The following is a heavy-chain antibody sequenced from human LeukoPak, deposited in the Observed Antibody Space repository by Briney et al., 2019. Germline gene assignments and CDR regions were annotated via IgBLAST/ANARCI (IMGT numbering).Heavy chain of an antibody. J-gene: IGHJ4*02. D-gene: IGHD3-10*01. Sequence: AGSLTLSCSASGFTFSSYSMNWVRQAPGKGLEWVSSISSSSSYIYYADSVKGRFTLSRDNAKNSLYLQMNSLRAEDTAVYYCERDGAWFGELEGVDYWGQGTLVTVSS. CDR2: ISSSSSYI. CDR1: GFTFSSYS. V-gene: IGHV3-21*01. CDR3: ERDGAWFGELEGVDY.